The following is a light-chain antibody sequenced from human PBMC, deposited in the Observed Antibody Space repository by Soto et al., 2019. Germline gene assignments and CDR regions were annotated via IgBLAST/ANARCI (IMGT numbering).Light chain of an antibody. Sequence: QSVLAQPASVSGSPGQSITISCTGTSSDVGSCNSVSWYQQYPGKAPTLMIHDVSNRPSGVSNRFSGSKSGNTASLTISGLQAEDEADYYCSSFTSSSSYVFGSGTKVTVL. V-gene: IGLV2-14*03. CDR3: SSFTSSSSYV. CDR1: SSDVGSCNS. CDR2: DVS. J-gene: IGLJ1*01.